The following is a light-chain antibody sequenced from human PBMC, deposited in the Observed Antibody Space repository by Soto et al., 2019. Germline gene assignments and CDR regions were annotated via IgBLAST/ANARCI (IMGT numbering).Light chain of an antibody. CDR1: QSVSNY. CDR3: QHRGT. Sequence: EIVLTQSPATLSLSPGERATLSCRASQSVSNYLGWYQQKPGQAPRLLIYDASNRATGIPARFSGSGSGTDFTLTISSLDPEDFGVYYCQHRGTFGQGTRLEIK. V-gene: IGKV3-11*01. J-gene: IGKJ5*01. CDR2: DAS.